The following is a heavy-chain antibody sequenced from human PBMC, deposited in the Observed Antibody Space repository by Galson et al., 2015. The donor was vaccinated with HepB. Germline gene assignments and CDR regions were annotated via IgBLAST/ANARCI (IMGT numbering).Heavy chain of an antibody. D-gene: IGHD6-25*01. Sequence: SLRLSCAASGFTFSDDYMSWIRQVPGKGLEWVSYISDSGSYTNLADSVKGRFTISRDNAKKSLYLQMNSLRAEDTTVYFCARARGSGPGAHFDYWGQGTVVTVSS. CDR3: ARARGSGPGAHFDY. CDR2: ISDSGSYT. V-gene: IGHV3-11*05. CDR1: GFTFSDDY. J-gene: IGHJ4*02.